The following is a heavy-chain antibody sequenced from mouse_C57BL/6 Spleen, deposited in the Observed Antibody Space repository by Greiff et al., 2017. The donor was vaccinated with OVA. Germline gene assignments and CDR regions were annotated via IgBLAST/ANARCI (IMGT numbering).Heavy chain of an antibody. Sequence: VKLQQPGAELVRPGSSVKLSCKASGYTFTSYWMHWVKQRPIQGLEWIGNIDPSDSETHYNQKFKDKATLTVDKSSSTAYMQLSSLTSEDSAVYYCARGLYYYGSGDYWGQGTTLTVSS. CDR3: ARGLYYYGSGDY. J-gene: IGHJ2*01. D-gene: IGHD1-1*01. CDR1: GYTFTSYW. CDR2: IDPSDSET. V-gene: IGHV1-52*01.